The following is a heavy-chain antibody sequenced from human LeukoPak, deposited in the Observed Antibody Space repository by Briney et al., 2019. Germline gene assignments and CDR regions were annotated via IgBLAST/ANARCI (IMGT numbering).Heavy chain of an antibody. CDR3: AKGRGYDPLGAPGWFDP. CDR1: GFTFSSYA. CDR2: ISGSGGST. D-gene: IGHD3-16*01. V-gene: IGHV3-23*01. Sequence: GGSLRLSCAASGFTFSSYAMSWVCQAPGKGLEWVSAISGSGGSTYYADSVKGRFTISRDNSKNTLYLQMNSLRAEDTAVYYCAKGRGYDPLGAPGWFDPWGQGTLVTVSS. J-gene: IGHJ5*02.